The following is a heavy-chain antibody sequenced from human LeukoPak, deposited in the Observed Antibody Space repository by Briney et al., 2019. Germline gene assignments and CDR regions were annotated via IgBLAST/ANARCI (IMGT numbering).Heavy chain of an antibody. V-gene: IGHV4-61*02. CDR1: GGSISSGSYY. J-gene: IGHJ4*02. D-gene: IGHD6-6*01. Sequence: PSETLSLTCTVSGGSISSGSYYWSWIRQPAGKGLEWIGRIYTSGSTNYNPSLKSRVTISVDTSKNQFSLKLSSVTAADTAVYYCARRPKQLGRTWYYFDYWGQGTLVTVSS. CDR3: ARRPKQLGRTWYYFDY. CDR2: IYTSGST.